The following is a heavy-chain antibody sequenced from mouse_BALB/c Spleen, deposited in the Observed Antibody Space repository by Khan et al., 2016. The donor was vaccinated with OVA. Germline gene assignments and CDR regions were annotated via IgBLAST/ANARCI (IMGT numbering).Heavy chain of an antibody. J-gene: IGHJ2*01. Sequence: DVKLVESGGGLVQPGGSRKLSCAASGFTFSSFGMHWVRQAPEKGLEWVAYINSGSSTIYYADPVKGQFTISRDNPKNTLFLQMTSLRSEDTAMYYCARGNWAYWGQGTTLTVSS. V-gene: IGHV5-17*02. CDR1: GFTFSSFG. D-gene: IGHD4-1*01. CDR2: INSGSSTI. CDR3: ARGNWAY.